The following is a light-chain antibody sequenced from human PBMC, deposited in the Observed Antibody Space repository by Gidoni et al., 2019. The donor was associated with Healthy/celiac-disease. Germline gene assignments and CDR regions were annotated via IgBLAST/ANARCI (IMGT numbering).Light chain of an antibody. CDR3: SSYSTSSTLVV. CDR2: EVS. J-gene: IGLJ2*01. CDR1: SSDIGGYNY. V-gene: IGLV2-14*01. Sequence: QSALTQPASVSGSPGQSITISCTGTSSDIGGYNYVSWYQQHPGKAPEVMIYEVSSRSSGVSNRFSGSKSGNTASLTISGLQAEDEAEYFCSSYSTSSTLVVFGGGTKLTVL.